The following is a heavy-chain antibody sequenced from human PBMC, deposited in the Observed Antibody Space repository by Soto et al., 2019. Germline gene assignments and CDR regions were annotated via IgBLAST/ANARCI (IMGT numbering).Heavy chain of an antibody. V-gene: IGHV3-53*01. Sequence: HPGGSLRLSCAASGFTFSGHLMNWVRQAPGRGLEWVSVIYSSGTTYYGDSVKGRFTISRDNSKNTLYLQMNSLRTEDTALYYCARAGSPFHSDSTGYWGFDYWGQGTLVTVSS. J-gene: IGHJ4*02. CDR1: GFTFSGHL. CDR2: IYSSGTT. D-gene: IGHD3-9*01. CDR3: ARAGSPFHSDSTGYWGFDY.